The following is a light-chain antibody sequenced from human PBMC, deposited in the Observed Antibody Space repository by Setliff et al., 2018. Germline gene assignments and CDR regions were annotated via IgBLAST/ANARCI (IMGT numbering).Light chain of an antibody. CDR1: SGDIGSFTF. Sequence: QSVLTQPASVSGSPGQSITISCTGSSGDIGSFTFVSWYQQYPDDAPKLIIFEVSDRPSGISDRFSGSKSANTASLTISGLQAEDEADYYCSSYTSNGLDVCGTGTKVTVL. CDR3: SSYTSNGLDV. CDR2: EVS. V-gene: IGLV2-14*03. J-gene: IGLJ1*01.